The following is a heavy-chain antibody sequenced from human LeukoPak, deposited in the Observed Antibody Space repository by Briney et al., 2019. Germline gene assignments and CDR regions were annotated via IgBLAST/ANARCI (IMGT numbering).Heavy chain of an antibody. CDR1: GFMFSSYW. CDR3: ARGIQWLAHFDY. D-gene: IGHD6-19*01. CDR2: TKQAGSEN. V-gene: IGHV3-7*01. J-gene: IGHJ4*02. Sequence: PGGSLRLSCAASGFMFSSYWMTWVRQAPGKGLEWVANTKQAGSENSYVDSVKGRFTISRDNSRNTVYLHMNSLRAEDTAVYYCARGIQWLAHFDYWGQGTLVTVSS.